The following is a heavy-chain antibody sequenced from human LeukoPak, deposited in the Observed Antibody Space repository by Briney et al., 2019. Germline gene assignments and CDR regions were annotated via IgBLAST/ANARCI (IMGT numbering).Heavy chain of an antibody. CDR3: ARPTRDSSGYYYGDY. D-gene: IGHD3-22*01. V-gene: IGHV1-2*02. CDR2: INPNSGGT. J-gene: IGHJ4*02. CDR1: GYTFTSYA. Sequence: ASVKVSCKASGYTFTSYAMNWVRQAPGQGLEWMGWINPNSGGTNYAQKFQGRVTMTRDTSISTAYMELSRLRSDDTAVYYCARPTRDSSGYYYGDYWGQGTLVTVSS.